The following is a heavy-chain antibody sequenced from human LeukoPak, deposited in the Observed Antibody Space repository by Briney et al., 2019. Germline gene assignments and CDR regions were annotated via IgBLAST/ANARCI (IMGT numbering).Heavy chain of an antibody. CDR1: GYTLTELS. CDR2: FDPEDGET. CDR3: ATWAGGTRTDYYYYYGMDV. V-gene: IGHV1-24*01. J-gene: IGHJ6*02. Sequence: ASVTVSCKVSGYTLTELSMHWVRQAPGKGLEWMGGFDPEDGETIYAQKFQGRVTMTEDTSTDTAYMELSSLRSEDTAVYYCATWAGGTRTDYYYYYGMDVWGQGTTVTVSS. D-gene: IGHD2-2*01.